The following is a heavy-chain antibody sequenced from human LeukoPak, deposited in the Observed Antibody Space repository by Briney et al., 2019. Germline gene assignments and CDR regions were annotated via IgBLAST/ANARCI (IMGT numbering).Heavy chain of an antibody. CDR1: GGSFSGYY. J-gene: IGHJ4*02. D-gene: IGHD3-16*02. CDR3: ARQKGGSLSDY. V-gene: IGHV4-34*01. CDR2: INHSGST. Sequence: SETLSLTCAVYGGSFSGYYWSWIRQPPGKGLEWIGEINHSGSTNYNPSLKSRVTISVDTSKNQFSLKLSSVTAADTAVYYCARQKGGSLSDYWGQGTLVTVSS.